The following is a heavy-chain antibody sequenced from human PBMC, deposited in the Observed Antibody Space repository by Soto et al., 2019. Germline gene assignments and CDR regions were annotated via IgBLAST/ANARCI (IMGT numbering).Heavy chain of an antibody. CDR1: GGSFSDNY. J-gene: IGHJ6*03. V-gene: IGHV4-34*01. CDR3: AREGVGDFWSGYYRYYYMDV. CDR2: INHSGST. D-gene: IGHD3-3*01. Sequence: SETLSLTCAVYGGSFSDNYWSWIRQPPGKGLEWIGEINHSGSTNYNPSLKSRVTISVDMSKSQFSLKLSSVTAADTAVYYCAREGVGDFWSGYYRYYYMDVWGKGTTVTVSS.